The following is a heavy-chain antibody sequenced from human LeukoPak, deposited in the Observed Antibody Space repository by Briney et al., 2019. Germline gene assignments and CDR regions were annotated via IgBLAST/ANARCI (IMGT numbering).Heavy chain of an antibody. CDR1: GYTFIGYY. CDR2: INPNSGGT. CDR3: ARGSKHDY. J-gene: IGHJ4*02. V-gene: IGHV1-2*02. Sequence: ASVKVSCKASGYTFIGYYIHWVRQAPGQGLEWMGWINPNSGGTNYAQKFQGRVTMTRDTPISTAYMELNRLTSDDTAVYYCARGSKHDYWGQGALVTVSS.